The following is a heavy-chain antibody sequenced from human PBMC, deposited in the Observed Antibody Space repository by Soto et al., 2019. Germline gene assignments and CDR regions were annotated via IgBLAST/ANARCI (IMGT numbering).Heavy chain of an antibody. V-gene: IGHV1-2*02. CDR2: INPNSGGT. CDR3: ARVKITISYYYYGMDV. J-gene: IGHJ6*02. Sequence: ASVKVSCKASGYTFTGYYMHRVRQAPGQGLEWMGWINPNSGGTNYAQKFQGRVTMTRDTSISTAYMELSRLRSDDTAVYYCARVKITISYYYYGMDVWGQGTTVTVSS. CDR1: GYTFTGYY. D-gene: IGHD3-3*01.